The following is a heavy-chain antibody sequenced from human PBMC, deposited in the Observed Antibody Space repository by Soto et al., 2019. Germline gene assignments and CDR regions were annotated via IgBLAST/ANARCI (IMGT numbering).Heavy chain of an antibody. CDR3: ARGYSYGYAYYYYVMDV. D-gene: IGHD5-18*01. CDR2: IWYDGSNK. CDR1: GFTFSSYG. Sequence: QVQLVESGGGVVQPGRSLRLSCAASGFTFSSYGMHWVRQAPGKGLEWVAVIWYDGSNKYYADSVKGRFTISRDNSQNTLYLQMNSLRAEDTAVYYCARGYSYGYAYYYYVMDVWGQGTTVTVSS. J-gene: IGHJ6*02. V-gene: IGHV3-33*01.